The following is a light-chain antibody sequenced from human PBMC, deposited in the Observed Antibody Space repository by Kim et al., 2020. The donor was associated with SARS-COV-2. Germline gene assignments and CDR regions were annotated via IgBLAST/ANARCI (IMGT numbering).Light chain of an antibody. CDR1: SSDVGAYNY. CDR2: DVS. CDR3: SSYRSSNTYV. J-gene: IGLJ1*01. Sequence: GQSITKSCTGTSSDVGAYNYVSWYQQHPGKAPKLMIYDVSKRPSGVSDRFSGSKSGNTASLTISGLQAEDEADYHCSSYRSSNTYVFGTGTKVTVL. V-gene: IGLV2-14*03.